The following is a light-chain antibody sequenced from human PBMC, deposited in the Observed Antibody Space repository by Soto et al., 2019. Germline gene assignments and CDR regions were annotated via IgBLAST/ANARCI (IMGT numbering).Light chain of an antibody. CDR2: NTN. J-gene: IGLJ3*02. V-gene: IGLV8-61*01. CDR1: SGPVFTSSY. Sequence: QAVVTQEPSFSVSPGGRVTLTCGLSSGPVFTSSYPNWYQQTPGPAPRTLIFNTNTRSSGVPDRFSGSILGDKAALTITGAQADDDSYYYCLLYLGGGIWVFGGGTKVTVL. CDR3: LLYLGGGIWV.